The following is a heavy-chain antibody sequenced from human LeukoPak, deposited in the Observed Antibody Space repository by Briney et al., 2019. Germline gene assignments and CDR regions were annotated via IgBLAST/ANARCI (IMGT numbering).Heavy chain of an antibody. CDR1: GFTFSSYA. CDR3: AKYDSSGYYQYYFDY. D-gene: IGHD3-22*01. V-gene: IGHV3-23*01. Sequence: PGGSLRLSCAASGFTFSSYAMSWVRQAPGKGLEWVSAISGSGGSTYYADSVKGRFTISRDNSKNTLYLQMNSLRAEDTAVYYCAKYDSSGYYQYYFDYWRQGALVTVSS. CDR2: ISGSGGST. J-gene: IGHJ4*02.